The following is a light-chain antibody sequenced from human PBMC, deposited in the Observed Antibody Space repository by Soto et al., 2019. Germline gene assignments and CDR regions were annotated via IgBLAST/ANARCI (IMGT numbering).Light chain of an antibody. CDR1: SSDVGGYNF. CDR3: SSYTSSSTRV. V-gene: IGLV2-14*01. J-gene: IGLJ2*01. CDR2: EVS. Sequence: QSVLTQPASVSGSPGQSITISCTGTSSDVGGYNFVSWYQQHPGKAPKLIIFEVSNRTSGVSNRFSGSKSGNTASLTISGLQAEDEADYYCSSYTSSSTRVFGGGTKLTVL.